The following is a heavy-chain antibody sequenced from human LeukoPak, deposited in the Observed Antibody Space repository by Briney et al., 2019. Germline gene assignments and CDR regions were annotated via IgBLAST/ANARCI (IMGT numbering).Heavy chain of an antibody. Sequence: GGSLRLSCAASGFTFSSYAMSWVRQAPGKGLEWVSAISGSGGSTYYADSVKGRFTISRDNSKNTLYLQMNSLRAENTAVYYCVGKVTGSGSYYPPDFDYWGQGTLVTVSS. CDR2: ISGSGGST. CDR1: GFTFSSYA. CDR3: VGKVTGSGSYYPPDFDY. V-gene: IGHV3-23*01. J-gene: IGHJ4*02. D-gene: IGHD3-10*01.